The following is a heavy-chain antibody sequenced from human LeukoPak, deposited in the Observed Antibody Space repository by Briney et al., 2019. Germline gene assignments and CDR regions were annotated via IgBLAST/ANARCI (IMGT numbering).Heavy chain of an antibody. V-gene: IGHV3-48*03. CDR3: ASYYYFYYGMDV. CDR1: GFTFSNYE. CDR2: ISSSGSTI. Sequence: GGSLRLSCAASGFTFSNYEMNWVRQALGKGLEWVSYISSSGSTIYYADSVKGRFTISRDNAKNSLYLQMNSLRAEDTAVYYCASYYYFYYGMDVWGKGTTVTVSS. J-gene: IGHJ6*04.